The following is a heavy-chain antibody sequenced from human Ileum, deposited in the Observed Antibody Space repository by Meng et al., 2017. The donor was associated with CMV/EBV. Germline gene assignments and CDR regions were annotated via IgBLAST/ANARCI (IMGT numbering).Heavy chain of an antibody. D-gene: IGHD6-13*01. CDR2: ISSSSSYI. Sequence: GESLKISCAASGFTFSSYSMKWVRQAPGKGLEWVSSISSSSSYIFYEDSVKGRFTISRDNAKNSLYLQMNSLRAEDTAVYYCARDIAAAGHGAPTYWGQGTLVTVSS. CDR3: ARDIAAAGHGAPTY. CDR1: GFTFSSYS. V-gene: IGHV3-21*01. J-gene: IGHJ4*02.